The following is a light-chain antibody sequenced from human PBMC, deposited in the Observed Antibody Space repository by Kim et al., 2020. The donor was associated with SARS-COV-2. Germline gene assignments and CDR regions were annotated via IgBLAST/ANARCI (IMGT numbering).Light chain of an antibody. CDR3: QQRTNWPPIFT. J-gene: IGKJ3*01. V-gene: IGKV3-11*01. CDR1: PSISIF. Sequence: PAASATPSRTSSPSISIFFAWSHHKPGQAPRLLIYDVSTSATGIPATFSGSGSGTDFTLTISSLEPEDFAVSYCQQRTNWPPIFTFGPGTKVDIK. CDR2: DVS.